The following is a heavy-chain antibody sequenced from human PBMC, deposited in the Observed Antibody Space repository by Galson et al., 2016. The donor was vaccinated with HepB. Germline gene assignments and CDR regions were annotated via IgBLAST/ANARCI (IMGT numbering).Heavy chain of an antibody. Sequence: SLRLSCAASGFSFSSYAMHWARQTPGKGLEYVSGISANAGKTFYVDPVKDRFSIVRDDRKNTLYLEVTSPRPEDSAVYYCVKGMVTNCYDCGLDVWGQGTAVIVSS. CDR2: ISANAGKT. V-gene: IGHV3-64D*08. D-gene: IGHD5-12*01. J-gene: IGHJ6*02. CDR1: GFSFSSYA. CDR3: VKGMVTNCYDCGLDV.